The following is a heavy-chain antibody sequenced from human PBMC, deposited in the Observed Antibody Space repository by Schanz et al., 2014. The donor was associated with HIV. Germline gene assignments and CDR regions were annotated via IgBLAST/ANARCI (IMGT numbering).Heavy chain of an antibody. J-gene: IGHJ6*02. CDR1: GFTFDDYA. CDR2: ISWNSGSI. Sequence: EVQLVESGGGLVQPGRSLRLSCAASGFTFDDYAMHWVRLIPGKGLEWVSGISWNSGSIGYADSVKGRFTISRDNAKNSLYLQMNSLRAEDTALYYCAKAKSPWTFYYYGMDVWGQGTTVTVSS. V-gene: IGHV3-9*01. CDR3: AKAKSPWTFYYYGMDV.